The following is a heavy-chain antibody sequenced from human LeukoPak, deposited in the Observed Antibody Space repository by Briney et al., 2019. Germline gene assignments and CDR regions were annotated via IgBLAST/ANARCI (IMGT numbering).Heavy chain of an antibody. CDR1: GGHISSYY. CDR2: ISYSGST. CDR3: ARGRLGGSGSYYNVLDY. V-gene: IGHV4-59*01. Sequence: SETLSLTCTGTGGHISSYYWSWIRQPPGKGLEWIGYISYSGSTNYNPSLKSRVTISVDTSRNQFSLKLSSVTAADTAVYYYARGRLGGSGSYYNVLDYWGQGTLVTVSS. D-gene: IGHD3-10*01. J-gene: IGHJ4*02.